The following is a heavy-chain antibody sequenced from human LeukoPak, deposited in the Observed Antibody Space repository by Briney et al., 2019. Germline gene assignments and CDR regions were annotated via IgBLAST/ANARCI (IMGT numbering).Heavy chain of an antibody. J-gene: IGHJ4*02. Sequence: PSETLSLTCTVFGDSVTGYYLNWVRQPPGKGLKWIGHIYKIGTTNYNPSLKSRLTISADTSKNQFSLKLRSVTAADTAVYYCVIGVGWQPDYWGQGALVTVSS. D-gene: IGHD2-15*01. CDR3: VIGVGWQPDY. CDR1: GDSVTGYY. CDR2: IYKIGTT. V-gene: IGHV4-59*02.